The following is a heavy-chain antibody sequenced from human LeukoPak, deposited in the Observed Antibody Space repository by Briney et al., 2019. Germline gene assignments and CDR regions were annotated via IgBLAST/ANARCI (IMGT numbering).Heavy chain of an antibody. J-gene: IGHJ4*02. CDR1: GDSIITNHW. D-gene: IGHD3-10*01. Sequence: RPSETLSLTCAVSGDSIITNHWWSWVRQPPGKGLEWIGEIYHSGSTNYNPSLKSRVTISVDKSKNQFSLKLSSVTAADTAVYYCAGEAAVLHRYNPRLGYFDYWGQGTLVTVSS. CDR2: IYHSGST. V-gene: IGHV4-4*02. CDR3: AGEAAVLHRYNPRLGYFDY.